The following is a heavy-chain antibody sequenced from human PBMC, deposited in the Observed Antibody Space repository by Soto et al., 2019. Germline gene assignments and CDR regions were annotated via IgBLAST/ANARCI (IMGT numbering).Heavy chain of an antibody. CDR1: GYTFTSYA. V-gene: IGHV1-3*05. CDR3: ASESYGGEFDY. Sequence: QVQLVQSGAEEKKPGASVKVSCKASGYTFTSYAMHWVRQAPGQRLGWMGWINAGNGNTKYSQKFQGRXTXTRXTSASTAYMELSSLRSEDTAVYYCASESYGGEFDYWGQGTLVTVSS. CDR2: INAGNGNT. D-gene: IGHD4-17*01. J-gene: IGHJ4*02.